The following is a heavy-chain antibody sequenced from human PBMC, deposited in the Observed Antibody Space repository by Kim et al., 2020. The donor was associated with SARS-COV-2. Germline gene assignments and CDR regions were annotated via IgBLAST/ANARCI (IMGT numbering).Heavy chain of an antibody. CDR2: IRSKAYTGTT. V-gene: IGHV3-49*04. J-gene: IGHJ4*02. Sequence: GGSLRLSCTASGFRFGDYAMSWVRQAPGKGLEWVGFIRSKAYTGTTEYAASVKGRFTVSRDDSKSIAYLQMNSLQTEDTAVYYCLRGLRSSVMAVVYYFDYWGQGTLVTDSS. D-gene: IGHD3-22*01. CDR1: GFRFGDYA. CDR3: LRGLRSSVMAVVYYFDY.